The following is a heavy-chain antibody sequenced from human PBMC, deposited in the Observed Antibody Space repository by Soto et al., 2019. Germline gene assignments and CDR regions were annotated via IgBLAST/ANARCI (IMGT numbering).Heavy chain of an antibody. CDR3: AKVPSPYYYDSSGYYPFDY. V-gene: IGHV3-23*01. CDR2: ISGSGGST. D-gene: IGHD3-22*01. J-gene: IGHJ4*02. CDR1: GFTFSSYA. Sequence: VGSLRLSCAASGFTFSSYAMSWVRQAPGKGLEWVSAISGSGGSTYYADSVKGRSTISRDNSKNTLYLQMNSLRAEDTAVYYCAKVPSPYYYDSSGYYPFDYWGQGTLVTVSS.